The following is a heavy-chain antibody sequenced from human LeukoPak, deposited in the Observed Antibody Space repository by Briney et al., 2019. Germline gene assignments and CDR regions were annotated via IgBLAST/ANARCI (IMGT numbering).Heavy chain of an antibody. V-gene: IGHV4-59*01. CDR1: GGSISSYY. J-gene: IGHJ5*02. CDR3: ARVERYCSGGSCYSGWFDP. D-gene: IGHD2-15*01. CDR2: IYYSGST. Sequence: SETLSLTCTVSGGSISSYYWSWIRQPPGKGLEWIGYIYYSGSTNYNPSLKSRVTISVDTSKNQFSLTLSSVTAADTAVYYCARVERYCSGGSCYSGWFDPWGQGTLVTVSS.